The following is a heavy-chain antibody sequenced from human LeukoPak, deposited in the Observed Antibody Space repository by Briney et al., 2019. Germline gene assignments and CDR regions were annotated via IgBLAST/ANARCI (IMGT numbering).Heavy chain of an antibody. Sequence: PWGSLTLSCAASGFTFSTYSMIWVRQAPGKGLEWVSSVSSSSPYTYYTDSVKGRFTISRDNARNSLYLEMNSLRAEDTAVYYCAGVEPTYYFDYWGQGTVVADSS. CDR1: GFTFSTYS. J-gene: IGHJ4*02. D-gene: IGHD1-14*01. CDR2: VSSSSPYT. V-gene: IGHV3-21*01. CDR3: AGVEPTYYFDY.